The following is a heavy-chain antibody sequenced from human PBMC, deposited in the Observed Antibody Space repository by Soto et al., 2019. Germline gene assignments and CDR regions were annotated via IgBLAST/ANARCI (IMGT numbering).Heavy chain of an antibody. CDR2: ISGSGGST. CDR3: AKDIQAARGVYYYGMDV. J-gene: IGHJ6*02. D-gene: IGHD6-6*01. V-gene: IGHV3-23*01. CDR1: GFTFSSYA. Sequence: GGSLRLSCAASGFTFSSYAMSWVRQAPGKGLEWVSAISGSGGSTYYADSVKGQFTISRDNSKNTLYLQMNSLRAEDTAVYYCAKDIQAARGVYYYGMDVWGQGTTVTVSS.